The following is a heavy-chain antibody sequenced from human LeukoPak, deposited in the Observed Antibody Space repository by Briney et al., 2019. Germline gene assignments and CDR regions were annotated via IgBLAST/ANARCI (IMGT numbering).Heavy chain of an antibody. D-gene: IGHD2-15*01. Sequence: GGSLRLSCAASGFTFSSYWMSWVSQAPGKGLEWVANIKQDGSEKYYVDSVKGRFTISRDNAKNSLYLQMNSLRAEDTAVYYCARDGYCSGGSCYAFDPWGQGTLVTVSS. CDR2: IKQDGSEK. V-gene: IGHV3-7*01. CDR1: GFTFSSYW. J-gene: IGHJ5*02. CDR3: ARDGYCSGGSCYAFDP.